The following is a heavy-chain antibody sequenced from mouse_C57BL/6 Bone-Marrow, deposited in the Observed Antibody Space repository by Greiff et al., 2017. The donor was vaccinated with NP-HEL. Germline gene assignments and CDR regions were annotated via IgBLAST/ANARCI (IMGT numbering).Heavy chain of an antibody. Sequence: VQLQQSGAELVKPGASVKLSCKASGYTFTSYWMHWVKQSPGQGLEWIGMIHPNSGSTNYNEKFKSKATLTVDKSSSTAYMQLSSLTSEDSAVYYCARGSYYYGSSFAWFAYWGQGTLVTVSA. CDR2: IHPNSGST. CDR3: ARGSYYYGSSFAWFAY. J-gene: IGHJ3*01. CDR1: GYTFTSYW. V-gene: IGHV1-64*01. D-gene: IGHD1-1*01.